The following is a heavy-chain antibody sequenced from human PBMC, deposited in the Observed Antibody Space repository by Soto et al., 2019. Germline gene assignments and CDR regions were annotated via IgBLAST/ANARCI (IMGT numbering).Heavy chain of an antibody. D-gene: IGHD5-18*01. J-gene: IGHJ6*03. CDR1: GFTFSDYY. CDR3: ARDLDTAMPLVGRVLPHYYYYYMDV. CDR2: ISSSGSTI. Sequence: GGSLRLSCAASGFTFSDYYMSWIRQAPGKGLEWVSYISSSGSTIYYADSVKGRFTISRDNAKNSLYLQMNSLRAEDTAVYYCARDLDTAMPLVGRVLPHYYYYYMDVWGKGTTVTVSS. V-gene: IGHV3-11*01.